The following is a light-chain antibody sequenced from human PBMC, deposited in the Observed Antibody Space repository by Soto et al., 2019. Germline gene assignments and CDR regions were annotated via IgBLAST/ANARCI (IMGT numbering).Light chain of an antibody. J-gene: IGKJ1*01. Sequence: DVQITQSPPTLSASVGDRVTISCRASQSVDRWLAWYQQKPGKAPKLLIFAASTLVRGVPSKFSGRGSGTEFTLTISSLQADDFATYYCQQYHTDWTFGQGTKVDIK. CDR1: QSVDRW. V-gene: IGKV1-5*01. CDR2: AAS. CDR3: QQYHTDWT.